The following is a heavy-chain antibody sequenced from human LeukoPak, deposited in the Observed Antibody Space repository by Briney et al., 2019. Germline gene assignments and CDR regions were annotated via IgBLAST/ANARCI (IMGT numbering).Heavy chain of an antibody. CDR3: ARDSYDYGDYGNSFDY. V-gene: IGHV3-30*04. J-gene: IGHJ4*02. Sequence: GASLRLSRAASGLTFTSYAIHWVRQAPGKGLGWVAVISYDGDYQYYADSVKGRFTISRDNFKNTLFLQMNSLRPEDTAVYYCARDSYDYGDYGNSFDYWGQGTLVTVSS. CDR1: GLTFTSYA. CDR2: ISYDGDYQ. D-gene: IGHD4-17*01.